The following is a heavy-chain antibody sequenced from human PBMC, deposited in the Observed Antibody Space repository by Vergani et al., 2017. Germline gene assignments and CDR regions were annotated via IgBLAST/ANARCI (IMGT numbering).Heavy chain of an antibody. CDR1: GFTFDDYA. CDR3: GRAFDI. CDR2: ISGDGGST. J-gene: IGHJ3*02. V-gene: IGHV3-43*02. Sequence: EVQLLESGGGLVQPGGSLRLSCAASGFTFDDYAMHWVRQAPGKGLEWVSLISGDGGSTYYADSVKGRFTISRDNSKNSLYLQMNSLRTEDTALYYCGRAFDIWGQGTMVTVSS.